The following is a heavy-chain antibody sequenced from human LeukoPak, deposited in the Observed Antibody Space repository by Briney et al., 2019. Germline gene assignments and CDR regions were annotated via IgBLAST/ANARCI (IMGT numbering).Heavy chain of an antibody. V-gene: IGHV4-59*08. CDR2: IYYSEST. D-gene: IGHD6-13*01. CDR3: ARQRCLGSSCHFDY. CDR1: GGSIRNYY. J-gene: IGHJ4*02. Sequence: SETLSLTCTVSGGSIRNYYWSWIRQPPGKGLEWIGYIYYSESTNNNFSLKSRVTIPLDTSKNQFSLKLSSVTAADTAVYYCARQRCLGSSCHFDYWGQGTLVTVSS.